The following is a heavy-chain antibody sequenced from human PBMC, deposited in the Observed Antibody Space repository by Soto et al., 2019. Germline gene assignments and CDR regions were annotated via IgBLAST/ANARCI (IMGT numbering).Heavy chain of an antibody. CDR1: GVSFSSYA. J-gene: IGHJ4*02. D-gene: IGHD2-15*01. Sequence: DVQLLESGGGLVQSGGSLILSCAASGVSFSSYAMSWVRQAPGKGLEWVSTLSGSGGTTYYADSVKDRFIISRDNSKNTLYLQMSSLRADDTALFYCAKNSCNGGTCSIDYWGQGTLVTVSS. CDR3: AKNSCNGGTCSIDY. CDR2: LSGSGGTT. V-gene: IGHV3-23*01.